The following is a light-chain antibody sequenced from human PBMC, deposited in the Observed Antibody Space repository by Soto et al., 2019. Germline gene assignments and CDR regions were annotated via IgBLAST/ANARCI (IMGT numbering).Light chain of an antibody. Sequence: QSALTQPRSVSGSPGQSVTISCTGTSSDVGGYNYVSWYQQHPGKAPKLMIYDVSKRPSGVPDRFSGSKSGNKASLTISGLQAEDEADYYCCSYAGSYTLGVFGGGTQLTVL. CDR3: CSYAGSYTLGV. CDR1: SSDVGGYNY. V-gene: IGLV2-11*01. CDR2: DVS. J-gene: IGLJ3*02.